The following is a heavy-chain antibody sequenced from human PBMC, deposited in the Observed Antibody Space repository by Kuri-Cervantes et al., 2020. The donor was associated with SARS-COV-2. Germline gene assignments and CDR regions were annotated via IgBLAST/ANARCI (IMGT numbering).Heavy chain of an antibody. J-gene: IGHJ4*02. CDR2: IYYSGST. Sequence: GSLRLSCTVSGGSISSSSYYWGWIRQPPGKGLEWIGYIYYSGSTKYNPSLKSRVTISVDTPKNQFSLKLSSVTAADTAVYYCARGGWPDYWGQGTRVTVSS. V-gene: IGHV4-61*05. D-gene: IGHD6-19*01. CDR1: GGSISSSSYY. CDR3: ARGGWPDY.